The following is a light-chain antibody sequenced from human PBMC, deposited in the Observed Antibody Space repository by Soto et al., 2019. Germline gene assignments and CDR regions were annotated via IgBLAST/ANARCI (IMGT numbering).Light chain of an antibody. V-gene: IGLV2-23*02. CDR1: SSDVGSYNL. Sequence: QSVLTQPASVSGSPGQSITISCTGTSSDVGSYNLVSWYQQHPGKAPKLMIYEVSKRPSGVSNRFSGSKSGSTASLTIPGLQAEDEADYYCCSYAGSSTYVFGTGTKVTVL. CDR3: CSYAGSSTYV. CDR2: EVS. J-gene: IGLJ1*01.